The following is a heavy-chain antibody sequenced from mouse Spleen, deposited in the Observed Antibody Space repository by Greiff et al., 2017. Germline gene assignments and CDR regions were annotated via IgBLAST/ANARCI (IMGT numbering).Heavy chain of an antibody. CDR1: GYTFTSYG. CDR2: IYPRSGNT. D-gene: IGHD1-1*01. CDR3: ARGDYYGSSPWYFDV. V-gene: IGHV1-81*01. J-gene: IGHJ1*01. Sequence: QVQLQQSGAELARPGASVKLSCKASGYTFTSYGISWVKQRTGQGLEWIGEIYPRSGNTYYNEKFKGKVTLTADKSSSTAYMELRSLTSEDSAVYLCARGDYYGSSPWYFDVWGAGTTVTVSS.